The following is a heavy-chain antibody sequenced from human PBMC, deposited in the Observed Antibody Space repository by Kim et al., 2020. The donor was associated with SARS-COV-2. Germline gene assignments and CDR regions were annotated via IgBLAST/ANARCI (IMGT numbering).Heavy chain of an antibody. Sequence: SETLSLTCAVFGGSFSGYYWSWIRQPPGKGLEWIGEIRHSGSTNYNPSLKSRVTISADTSKNQFSLKLSSGTAADTAVYYCANRVGPTGYFDYWGQGTLVTVSS. J-gene: IGHJ4*02. CDR3: ANRVGPTGYFDY. D-gene: IGHD1-26*01. V-gene: IGHV4-34*01. CDR1: GGSFSGYY. CDR2: IRHSGST.